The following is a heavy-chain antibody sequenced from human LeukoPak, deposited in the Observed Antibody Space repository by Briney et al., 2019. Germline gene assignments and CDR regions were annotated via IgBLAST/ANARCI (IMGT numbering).Heavy chain of an antibody. CDR3: AREGERLLDY. Sequence: PSETLSLTCTVSGGSISSYYWSWIRQPPGKGLEWIGYIYYSGSTNYNPSLKSRVTISVDTSKNQFSLKLSSVTAADTAVYYCAREGERLLDYWGQGTLVTVSS. V-gene: IGHV4-59*12. J-gene: IGHJ4*02. D-gene: IGHD6-25*01. CDR2: IYYSGST. CDR1: GGSISSYY.